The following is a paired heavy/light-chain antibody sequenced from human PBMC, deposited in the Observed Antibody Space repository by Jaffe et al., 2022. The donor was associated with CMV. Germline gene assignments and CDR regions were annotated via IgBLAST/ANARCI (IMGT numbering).Light chain of an antibody. CDR2: LGS. CDR3: MQGLQSPPR. V-gene: IGKV2-28*01. J-gene: IGKJ5*01. Sequence: DIVMTQSPLSLPVSPGEPASISCRSSQSLLHDNGYNYVHWYLQKPGQSPHLLIYLGSNRASGVPDRFSGSGSGTDFTLKISRVEAGDVGVYYCMQGLQSPPRFGQGTRLDIK. CDR1: QSLLHDNGYNY.
Heavy chain of an antibody. J-gene: IGHJ4*02. V-gene: IGHV3-23*01. CDR3: VKDKNWDRVRYFDY. CDR2: IGGDGNNA. Sequence: EVRLLESGGGLVQPGGSLRLSCAASGFTFSAYAMGWVRQVPGKGLEWVSSIGGDGNNADYAEFVKGRFTISRDNSKTAVYLQMNSLRAEDAAIYYCVKDKNWDRVRYFDYWGPGTLVSVSS. D-gene: IGHD1-26*01. CDR1: GFTFSAYA.